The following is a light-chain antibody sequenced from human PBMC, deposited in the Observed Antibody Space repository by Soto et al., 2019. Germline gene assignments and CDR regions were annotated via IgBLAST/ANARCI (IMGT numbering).Light chain of an antibody. CDR2: EVS. V-gene: IGLV2-14*01. J-gene: IGLJ1*01. CDR1: SSDVGGYNY. CDR3: SSYKSSSTYV. Sequence: QSALTQPASVSGSPGQSITISCTGTSSDVGGYNYVSWYQQHPGKAPKLMIYEVSNRPSGVSNRFSGSKSGNTACLTISGLQAEDEADYYCSSYKSSSTYVFGTGTKVTVL.